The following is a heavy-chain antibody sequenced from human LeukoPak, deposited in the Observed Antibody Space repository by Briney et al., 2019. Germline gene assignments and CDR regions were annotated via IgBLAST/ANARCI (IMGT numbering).Heavy chain of an antibody. J-gene: IGHJ1*01. CDR1: GGTLIRYS. CDR2: IIPMFVTT. Sequence: GASVKVSCKASGGTLIRYSISWVRQAPGQGLEWLGGIIPMFVTTNYAQRFQGRVTITADESTSTVYMELSSLRSEDTAVYYCVGPDYYESSGYRPHEKYFQQWGQGTLVTVSS. D-gene: IGHD3-22*01. V-gene: IGHV1-69*13. CDR3: VGPDYYESSGYRPHEKYFQQ.